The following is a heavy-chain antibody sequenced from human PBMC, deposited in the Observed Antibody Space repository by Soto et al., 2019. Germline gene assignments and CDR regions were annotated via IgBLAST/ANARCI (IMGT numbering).Heavy chain of an antibody. CDR1: GYTFTSYG. CDR2: ISAYNSNT. J-gene: IGHJ5*02. Sequence: ASVKVSCKASGYTFTSYGISWVRQAPGQGLEWMGWISAYNSNTNYAQKLQGRVTMTTDTSTSTAYMELRSLRSDDTAVYYCARDTSAAGTGWFDPWGQGTLVTVSS. CDR3: ARDTSAAGTGWFDP. D-gene: IGHD6-13*01. V-gene: IGHV1-18*04.